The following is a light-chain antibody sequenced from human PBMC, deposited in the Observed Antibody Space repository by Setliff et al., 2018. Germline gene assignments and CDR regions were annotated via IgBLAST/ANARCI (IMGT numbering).Light chain of an antibody. Sequence: QSALTQPASVSGSPGQSITISCTGTSSDVGDYKYVSWYQQLPGKAPKLIIFEVSNRPSGIPNRFSGSKSGNTASLSISGLQAEDEADYYCSSYAGSNNYVFGTGTKVTVL. CDR1: SSDVGDYKY. J-gene: IGLJ1*01. CDR2: EVS. CDR3: SSYAGSNNYV. V-gene: IGLV2-14*01.